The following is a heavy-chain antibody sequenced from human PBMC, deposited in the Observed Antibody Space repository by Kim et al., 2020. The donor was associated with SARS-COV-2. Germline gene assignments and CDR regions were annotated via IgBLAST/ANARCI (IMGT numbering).Heavy chain of an antibody. CDR1: GGSISSGGYY. Sequence: SETLSLTCTVSGGSISSGGYYWSWIRQHPGKGLEWIGYIYYSGSTYYNPSLKSRVTISVDTSKNQFSLKLSSVTAADTAVYYCAIAKQGGIIVVVSREFDYWGQGTLVTVSS. CDR2: IYYSGST. D-gene: IGHD3-22*01. V-gene: IGHV4-31*03. J-gene: IGHJ4*02. CDR3: AIAKQGGIIVVVSREFDY.